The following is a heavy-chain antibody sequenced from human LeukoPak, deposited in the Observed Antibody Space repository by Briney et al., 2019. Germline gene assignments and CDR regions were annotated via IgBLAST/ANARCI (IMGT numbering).Heavy chain of an antibody. V-gene: IGHV1-8*01. J-gene: IGHJ6*03. D-gene: IGHD2-2*01. CDR1: GYTFISDD. Sequence: GASVKVSCKXSGYTFISDDIVWLRQATGQGLEWVGYMNPKSGNTDYVQNFQGRVTMTRDTSITTAYMELSGLRSEDTAVYYCARKIASTRLGVRYYYMDVWGEGTTVTISS. CDR3: ARKIASTRLGVRYYYMDV. CDR2: MNPKSGNT.